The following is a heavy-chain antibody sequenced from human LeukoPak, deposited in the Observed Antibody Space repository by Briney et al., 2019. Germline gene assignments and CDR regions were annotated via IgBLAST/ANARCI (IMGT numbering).Heavy chain of an antibody. CDR3: AKEGAVAGTAFDY. V-gene: IGHV3-30*18. Sequence: GGSLRLSCAASGFTFSSYGMHWVRQAPGKGLEWVAVISYDGSNKYYADSVKGRFTISRDNAKNSLYLQMNSLRAEDTALYYCAKEGAVAGTAFDYWGQGTLVTVSS. J-gene: IGHJ4*02. CDR2: ISYDGSNK. D-gene: IGHD6-19*01. CDR1: GFTFSSYG.